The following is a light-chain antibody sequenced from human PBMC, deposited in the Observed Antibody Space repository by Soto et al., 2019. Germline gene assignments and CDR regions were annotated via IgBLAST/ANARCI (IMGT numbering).Light chain of an antibody. CDR2: AAT. CDR1: QNINTY. J-gene: IGKJ3*01. V-gene: IGKV1-16*01. CDR3: QQLNSYPFT. Sequence: DIQMTQSPSSLSASVGDRVTIGCRASQNINTYLAWFQQKPGKAPKSLIYAATNLQGGVPSRFSGTGSGTEFSLTISSLQPEDVATYYCQQLNSYPFTFGPGTKVDIK.